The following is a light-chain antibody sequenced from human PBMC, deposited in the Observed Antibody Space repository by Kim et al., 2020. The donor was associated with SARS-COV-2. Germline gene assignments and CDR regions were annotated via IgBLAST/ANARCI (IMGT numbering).Light chain of an antibody. CDR3: HQYYRAPRT. CDR2: WAS. V-gene: IGKV4-1*01. Sequence: DIVMTQSPDSLAVSLGERATINCKSSQSVLYSSNNKNYLAWYQQKPGQPPKLLIYWASTRESGVPDRFSSSGSGTDFTLTISNLQAEDEAVYYCHQYYRAPRTFGPGTEVDIK. CDR1: QSVLYSSNNKNY. J-gene: IGKJ3*01.